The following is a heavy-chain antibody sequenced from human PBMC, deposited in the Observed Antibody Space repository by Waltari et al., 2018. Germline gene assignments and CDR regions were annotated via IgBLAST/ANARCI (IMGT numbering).Heavy chain of an antibody. CDR1: GFTFSSYG. J-gene: IGHJ4*02. CDR2: IWYDGSNK. CDR3: ARDRDSGYDSGLDY. Sequence: QVQLVESGGGVVQPGRSLRLSCAASGFTFSSYGMHWVRQAPGKGLEGVAVIWYDGSNKYYADSVKGRFTISRDNSKNTLYLQMNSLRAEDTAVYYCARDRDSGYDSGLDYWGQGTLVTVSS. D-gene: IGHD5-12*01. V-gene: IGHV3-33*01.